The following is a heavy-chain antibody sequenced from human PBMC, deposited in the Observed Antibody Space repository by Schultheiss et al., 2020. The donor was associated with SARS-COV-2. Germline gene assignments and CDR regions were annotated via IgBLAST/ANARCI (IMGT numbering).Heavy chain of an antibody. Sequence: ASVKVSCKASGYTFTGYYMHWVRQAPGQGLEWMGGITPIFGPANYAQKFHGRVTMTRDTSTSTVYMELSSLRSEDTAVYYCARGQSVTPFDYWGQGTLVTVSS. D-gene: IGHD4-17*01. CDR3: ARGQSVTPFDY. CDR1: GYTFTGYY. V-gene: IGHV1-46*01. J-gene: IGHJ4*02. CDR2: ITPIFGPA.